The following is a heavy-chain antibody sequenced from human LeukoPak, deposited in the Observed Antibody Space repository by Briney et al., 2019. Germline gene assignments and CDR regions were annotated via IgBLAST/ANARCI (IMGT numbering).Heavy chain of an antibody. V-gene: IGHV4-59*01. CDR2: IYYSGST. J-gene: IGHJ6*02. Sequence: SETLSLTCTVSGGSIGSYYWSWIRQPPGKGLEWIGYIYYSGSTNYNPSLKSRVTISVDTSKNQFSLKLSSVTAADTAVYYCARAPLGYYDFWSGYYPYGMDVWGQGTTVTVSS. CDR3: ARAPLGYYDFWSGYYPYGMDV. D-gene: IGHD3-3*01. CDR1: GGSIGSYY.